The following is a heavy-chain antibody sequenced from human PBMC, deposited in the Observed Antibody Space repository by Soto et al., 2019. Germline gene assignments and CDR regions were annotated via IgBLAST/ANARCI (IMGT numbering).Heavy chain of an antibody. CDR2: IKHDTSEA. CDR3: ARDGLLFSGPYRPSRFDY. Sequence: GGSLRLSCAASGFKFRDYWMSWVRQAPGKGLEWVGNIKHDTSEAHYADSVKGRFTITRDNIKNFVFLQMNGLRADDTASYYCARDGLLFSGPYRPSRFDYWGLGTQVTVSS. V-gene: IGHV3-7*03. CDR1: GFKFRDYW. J-gene: IGHJ4*02. D-gene: IGHD3-16*02.